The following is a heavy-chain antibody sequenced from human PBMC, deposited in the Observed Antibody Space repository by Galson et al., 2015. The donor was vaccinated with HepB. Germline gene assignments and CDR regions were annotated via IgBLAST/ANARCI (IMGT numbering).Heavy chain of an antibody. CDR3: ATVVHISTNTWGDAFDV. D-gene: IGHD2-8*01. Sequence: SVKVSCKASGYTFTTSDINWVRQATGQGLEWMGWMNPKTGDTAYAQKFKGKVTMTRDTSVSTAYMELSSLTSEDTAVYYCATVVHISTNTWGDAFDVWGQGTLVTVSS. V-gene: IGHV1-8*01. CDR2: MNPKTGDT. J-gene: IGHJ3*01. CDR1: GYTFTTSD.